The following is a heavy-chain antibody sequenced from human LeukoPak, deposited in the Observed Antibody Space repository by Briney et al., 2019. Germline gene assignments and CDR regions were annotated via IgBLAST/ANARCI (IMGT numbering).Heavy chain of an antibody. CDR1: GFTFSSYG. D-gene: IGHD2-2*01. J-gene: IGHJ4*02. CDR2: ISYDGNNK. V-gene: IGHV3-30*03. CDR3: AREPPHCSSTSCSPRTLDY. Sequence: PGGSLRLSCAASGFTFSSYGMQWVRQAPGKGLEWVAVISYDGNNKYYADSLKGRFTISRDNSKNTLYLQMNSLRIEDTAVYYCAREPPHCSSTSCSPRTLDYWGQGTLVTVSS.